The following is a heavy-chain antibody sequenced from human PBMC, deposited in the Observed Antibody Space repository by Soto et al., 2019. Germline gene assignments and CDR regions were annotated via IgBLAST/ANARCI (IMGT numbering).Heavy chain of an antibody. J-gene: IGHJ4*02. V-gene: IGHV3-48*01. CDR2: ISSSSTTI. CDR3: ASHSGYYDY. Sequence: EVQLVESGGGLVQPGGSLRLSCTASGFTFSSYSMNWVRQAPGKGLEWVSYISSSSTTIYYADSVKGRFTISSDNAKNSLSLQMNSVRAEDTVVYYCASHSGYYDYWGQGTLVTVSS. CDR1: GFTFSSYS. D-gene: IGHD3-22*01.